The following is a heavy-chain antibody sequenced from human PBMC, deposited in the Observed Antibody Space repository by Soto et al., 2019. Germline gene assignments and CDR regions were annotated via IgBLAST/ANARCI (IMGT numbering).Heavy chain of an antibody. CDR2: ISAHNGNT. CDR3: ARGRYGDY. Sequence: QVHLVQSGAEVKKPGASVKVSCKGSGYIFTTYGITWVRQAPGQGLEWMGWISAHNGNTNYAQKLQGRVTVTRDTSTSTASMELRTLSSDDTAVYYCARGRYGDYWGQGALVTVSS. V-gene: IGHV1-18*01. CDR1: GYIFTTYG. J-gene: IGHJ4*02. D-gene: IGHD1-1*01.